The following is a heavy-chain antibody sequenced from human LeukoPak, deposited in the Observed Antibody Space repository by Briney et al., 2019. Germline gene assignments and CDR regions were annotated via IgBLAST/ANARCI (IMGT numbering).Heavy chain of an antibody. CDR3: ARRRYNWNAIDY. CDR2: ISSSGNII. Sequence: GGSLRLSCAASGFTFSDYYMSWIRQAPGRGLEWVSYISSSGNIIYYADSVKGRFTISRDNAKNSLYLQMNSLRAEDTAVYYCARRRYNWNAIDYWGQGTLVTVSS. V-gene: IGHV3-11*01. D-gene: IGHD1-20*01. CDR1: GFTFSDYY. J-gene: IGHJ4*02.